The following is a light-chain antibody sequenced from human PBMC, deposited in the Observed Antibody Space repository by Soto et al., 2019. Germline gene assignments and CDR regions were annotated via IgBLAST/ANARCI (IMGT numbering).Light chain of an antibody. J-gene: IGKJ1*01. Sequence: EIVLTQSPASLSLSPGERATLSCRASQSVDSYLVWYQQKPGQAPRLLIFGASNRATGIPARFSGSGSGTDFTLTISRLEPEDFAVYYCHQYDSWTFGQGTKVDIK. CDR2: GAS. CDR1: QSVDSY. V-gene: IGKV3-11*01. CDR3: HQYDSWT.